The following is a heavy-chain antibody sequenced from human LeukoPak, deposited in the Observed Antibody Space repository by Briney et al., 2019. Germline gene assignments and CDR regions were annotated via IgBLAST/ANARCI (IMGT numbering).Heavy chain of an antibody. CDR3: ARSDYYGLSRDD. D-gene: IGHD3-10*01. CDR2: MNPNSGNT. Sequence: ASVKVSCKASGYTFTSYDINWVRQATGQGLEWMGWMNPNSGNTGYAQKFQGRVTITRNTSISTAYMELSSLRSEDTAVYYCARSDYYGLSRDDWGQGTLVTVSS. J-gene: IGHJ4*02. CDR1: GYTFTSYD. V-gene: IGHV1-8*03.